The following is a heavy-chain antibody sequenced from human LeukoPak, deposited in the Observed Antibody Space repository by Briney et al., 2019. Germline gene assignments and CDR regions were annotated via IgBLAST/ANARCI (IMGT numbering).Heavy chain of an antibody. J-gene: IGHJ3*02. Sequence: ASVKVSCKASGYTFTSYGISWVRQAPGQGLEWMGWISAYNGNTNYAQKLQGRVTMTTDTSTRTAYMELRSLRSDDTAVYYCARDHYYDSSASGDAFDIWGQGTMVTVSS. V-gene: IGHV1-18*01. CDR2: ISAYNGNT. D-gene: IGHD3-22*01. CDR3: ARDHYYDSSASGDAFDI. CDR1: GYTFTSYG.